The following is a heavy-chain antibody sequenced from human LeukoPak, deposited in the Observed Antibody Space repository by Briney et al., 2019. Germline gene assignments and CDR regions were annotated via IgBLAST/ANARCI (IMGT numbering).Heavy chain of an antibody. J-gene: IGHJ4*02. D-gene: IGHD4/OR15-4a*01. Sequence: PSQTLSLTCAASGGSISSGGYSWGWIRQPPGKGLEWIGYIYQIGSTYYNPSLKSRVTISADRSKNQFSLSLSSVTAADTAVYYCARVKAGAIDYWGQGTLVIVSS. V-gene: IGHV4-30-2*01. CDR2: IYQIGST. CDR1: GGSISSGGYS. CDR3: ARVKAGAIDY.